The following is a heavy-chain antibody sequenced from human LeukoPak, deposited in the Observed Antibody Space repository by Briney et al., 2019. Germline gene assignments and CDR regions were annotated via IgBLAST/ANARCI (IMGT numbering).Heavy chain of an antibody. J-gene: IGHJ3*02. Sequence: GESLKISCKGSGYSFTSYWIGWVRQMPGKGLGWMGIIYPGDSDTRYSPSFQGQVTISADKSISTAYLQWSSLKASDTAMYYCARNYYDSSGYRGRAFDIWGQGTMVTVSS. CDR3: ARNYYDSSGYRGRAFDI. D-gene: IGHD3-22*01. CDR1: GYSFTSYW. V-gene: IGHV5-51*01. CDR2: IYPGDSDT.